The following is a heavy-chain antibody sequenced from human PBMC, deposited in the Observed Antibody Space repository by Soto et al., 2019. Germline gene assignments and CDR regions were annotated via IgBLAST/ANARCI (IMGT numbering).Heavy chain of an antibody. D-gene: IGHD2-2*01. CDR2: ISSSGSTI. CDR1: GFTFSDYY. J-gene: IGHJ5*02. Sequence: PGGSLRLSCAASGFTFSDYYMSWIRQAPGKGLEWVSYISSSGSTIYYADSVEGRFTISRDNAKNSLYLQMNSLRAEDTAVYYCARDGGYCSSTSCYNWFDPWGQGTLVTVSS. CDR3: ARDGGYCSSTSCYNWFDP. V-gene: IGHV3-11*01.